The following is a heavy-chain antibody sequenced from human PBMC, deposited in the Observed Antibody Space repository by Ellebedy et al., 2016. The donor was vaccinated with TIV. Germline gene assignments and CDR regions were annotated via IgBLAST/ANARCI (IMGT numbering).Heavy chain of an antibody. D-gene: IGHD6-19*01. CDR3: ARGAYFTVTDTSLIDY. V-gene: IGHV3-33*08. J-gene: IGHJ4*02. Sequence: GGSLRLSXAASGFTFSTYGMHWVRKAPGKGLEWVAAIGTDGSDKYYADSMKGRFTISRDNSKNTLYLQLDSLRVEDTAVYYCARGAYFTVTDTSLIDYWGQGTLVTVSS. CDR2: IGTDGSDK. CDR1: GFTFSTYG.